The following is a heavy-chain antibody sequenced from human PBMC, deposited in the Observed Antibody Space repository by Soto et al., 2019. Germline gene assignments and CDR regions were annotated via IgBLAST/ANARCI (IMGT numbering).Heavy chain of an antibody. Sequence: EVQVLESGGGLGQPGGSLRLSCAASGFTFNTYAMSWVRQAPGEGLEWVSAISASGVSTNYADSVKGRFTISRDNYKNTLYLQMNSLRAEDTAVYYCAKARESSGAYRPFDYWGQGTLVTVSS. D-gene: IGHD2-15*01. CDR3: AKARESSGAYRPFDY. CDR1: GFTFNTYA. J-gene: IGHJ4*02. V-gene: IGHV3-23*01. CDR2: ISASGVST.